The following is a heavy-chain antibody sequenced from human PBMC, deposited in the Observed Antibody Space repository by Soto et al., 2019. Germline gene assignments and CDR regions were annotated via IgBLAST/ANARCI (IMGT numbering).Heavy chain of an antibody. CDR3: ARGSYVDY. D-gene: IGHD3-10*01. Sequence: QVHLVQSGAEVKKPGASVKVSCKGSGYAFTNYGITWVRQAPGQGLEWMGWISAHNGNTNYAEKLQGRVTVTRDTSTMTAYMERSGLRSDDTAVYYCARGSYVDYWGQGALVTVSS. V-gene: IGHV1-18*01. CDR2: ISAHNGNT. CDR1: GYAFTNYG. J-gene: IGHJ4*02.